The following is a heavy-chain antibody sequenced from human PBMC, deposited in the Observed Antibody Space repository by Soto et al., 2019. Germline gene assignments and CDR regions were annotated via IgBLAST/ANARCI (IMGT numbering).Heavy chain of an antibody. CDR3: ARGQYYYDSSNAIDY. V-gene: IGHV4-34*01. CDR1: GGSFSGYY. CDR2: INHSGST. D-gene: IGHD3-22*01. Sequence: PSETLSLTCAVYGGSFSGYYWSWIRQPPGKGLEWIGEINHSGSTNYNPSLKSRVTISVDTSKNQFSLKLSSVTAADTALYYCARGQYYYDSSNAIDYWGHGTLVTVSS. J-gene: IGHJ4*01.